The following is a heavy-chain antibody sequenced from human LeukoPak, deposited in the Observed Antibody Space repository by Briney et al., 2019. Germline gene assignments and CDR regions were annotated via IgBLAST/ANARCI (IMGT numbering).Heavy chain of an antibody. CDR2: ISGSGGST. Sequence: GGSLRLSCAASGFTFSSYAMSWVRQAPGKGLEWVSAISGSGGSTYYADSVKGRFTISRDNSKNTLYLQMNSLRAEDTAVYYCARDYGDYGGFDYWGQGTLVTVSS. V-gene: IGHV3-23*01. CDR1: GFTFSSYA. D-gene: IGHD4-17*01. J-gene: IGHJ4*02. CDR3: ARDYGDYGGFDY.